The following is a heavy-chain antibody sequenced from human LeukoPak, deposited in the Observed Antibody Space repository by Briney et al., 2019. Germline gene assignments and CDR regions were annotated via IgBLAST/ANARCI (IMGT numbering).Heavy chain of an antibody. D-gene: IGHD1/OR15-1a*01. CDR3: ARFGWNMGY. CDR1: GGSFSGYY. Sequence: NPSEILSLTCAVYGGSFSGYYWSWIRQPPGKGLEWIGEINHSGSTNYNPSLKSRVTISVDTSKNQFSLKLSSVTAADTAVYYCARFGWNMGYWGQGTLVTVSS. CDR2: INHSGST. J-gene: IGHJ4*02. V-gene: IGHV4-34*01.